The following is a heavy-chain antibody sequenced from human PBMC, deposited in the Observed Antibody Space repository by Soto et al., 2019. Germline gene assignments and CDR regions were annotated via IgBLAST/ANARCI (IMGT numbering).Heavy chain of an antibody. D-gene: IGHD3-3*01. J-gene: IGHJ4*02. CDR2: MNPNSGNP. CDR1: GYTFTSYD. CDR3: ARGLVYDFWSGYYTKNFDY. Sequence: QVQLVQSGAEVKKPGASVKVSCKASGYTFTSYDINWVRQATGQGLEWMGWMNPNSGNPGYAQKFQGRVTMTRNTSISTAYMELSSLRSEDTAVYYCARGLVYDFWSGYYTKNFDYWGQGTLVTVSS. V-gene: IGHV1-8*01.